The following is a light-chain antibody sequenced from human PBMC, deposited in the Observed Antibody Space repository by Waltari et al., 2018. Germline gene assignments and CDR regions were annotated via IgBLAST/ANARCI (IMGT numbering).Light chain of an antibody. CDR1: TNDVGTYNL. CDR3: CSYAGSYTLM. CDR2: GGS. J-gene: IGLJ3*02. Sequence: QSALTQPASVSGSPGQSIPLPCSGTTNDVGTYNLVSWYQHHPGKAPKLMIYGGSQRPSGVSNRFSGSKSGNTASLTISGLQAEDEADYYCCSYAGSYTLMLGGGTKLTVL. V-gene: IGLV2-23*01.